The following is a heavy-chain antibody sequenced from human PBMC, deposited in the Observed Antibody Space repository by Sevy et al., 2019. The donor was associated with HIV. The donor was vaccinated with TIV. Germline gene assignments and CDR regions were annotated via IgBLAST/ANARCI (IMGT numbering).Heavy chain of an antibody. CDR1: GFTFSDYY. CDR2: ISGSDGTI. V-gene: IGHV3-11*01. Sequence: GGSLRLSCAASGFTFSDYYMSWIRQAPGKGLEWISYISGSDGTIFYADSVKGRFTISRDNSKNSLYLQMSSLRAEVTAVYYCARDHVKDGDLGDYYYFAMDVWGQGTTVTVSS. J-gene: IGHJ6*02. D-gene: IGHD4-17*01. CDR3: ARDHVKDGDLGDYYYFAMDV.